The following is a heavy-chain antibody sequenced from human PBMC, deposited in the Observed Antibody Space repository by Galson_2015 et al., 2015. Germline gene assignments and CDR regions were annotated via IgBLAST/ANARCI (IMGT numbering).Heavy chain of an antibody. J-gene: IGHJ6*03. CDR1: GFTFSSYA. D-gene: IGHD3-22*01. V-gene: IGHV3-30*07. CDR2: ISYDGCNK. Sequence: SLRLSCAASGFTFSSYAMHWVRQAPGKGLEWVAVISYDGCNKYYADSVKGRFTISRDNSKNTLYLQMNSLRAEDTAVYFCARDGLDTVITAPAVASESLSYYMDVWGKGTTVTVSS. CDR3: ARDGLDTVITAPAVASESLSYYMDV.